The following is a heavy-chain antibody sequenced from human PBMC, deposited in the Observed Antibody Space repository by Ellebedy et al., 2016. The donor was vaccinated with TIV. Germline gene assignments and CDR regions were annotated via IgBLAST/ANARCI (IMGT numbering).Heavy chain of an antibody. CDR3: ATILTRSSGRDY. D-gene: IGHD3-9*01. CDR1: GYSFTNYW. V-gene: IGHV5-10-1*01. J-gene: IGHJ4*02. Sequence: GESLKISCKGSGYSFTNYWISWVRQMPGKGLEWMGRIDPSDSYTDYSPSFQGHVTFSVDKSFTTAYLQWSSLKASDTAMYYCATILTRSSGRDYWGQGTLVTVSS. CDR2: IDPSDSYT.